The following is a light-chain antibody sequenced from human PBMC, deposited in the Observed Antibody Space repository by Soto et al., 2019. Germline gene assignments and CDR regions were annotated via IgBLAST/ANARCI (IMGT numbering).Light chain of an antibody. Sequence: EIVMTQSPATLSVSPGERATLSCRASQSVSSNLAWYQQKPGQAPRLLIYGASTRATGIPARFSGSGSGTDFTLTISSLEPEDFAVYYCQLRSNWLITFGQGTRLEIK. CDR1: QSVSSN. J-gene: IGKJ5*01. V-gene: IGKV3-15*01. CDR3: QLRSNWLIT. CDR2: GAS.